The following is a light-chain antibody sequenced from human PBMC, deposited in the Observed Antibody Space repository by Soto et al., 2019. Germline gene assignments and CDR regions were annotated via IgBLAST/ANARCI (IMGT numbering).Light chain of an antibody. CDR2: DAS. CDR3: QQYSTDPFT. V-gene: IGKV1-5*01. J-gene: IGKJ3*01. Sequence: DIQMTQAPSTLSASIGDRVIITCRASQSISHWLAWYQQKPGKAPKLLISDASILESGVPSRFSGSTSGTEFTLTISSLQPDDFGTYYCQQYSTDPFTFGPGTIVDLK. CDR1: QSISHW.